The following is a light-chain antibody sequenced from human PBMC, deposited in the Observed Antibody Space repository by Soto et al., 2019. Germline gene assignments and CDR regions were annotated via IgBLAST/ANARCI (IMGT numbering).Light chain of an antibody. CDR3: VLYMGSGLLV. V-gene: IGLV8-61*01. Sequence: QAVVTQEPSFTVSPGGTVTRTCGLSSGSVSTSYYPSWYQQTPGQAPRTLIYSTDTRSSGVPDRFSGSILGNKAVLTITWAQADEESYYYCVLYMGSGLLVVGGGTQLPLL. J-gene: IGLJ2*01. CDR1: SGSVSTSYY. CDR2: STD.